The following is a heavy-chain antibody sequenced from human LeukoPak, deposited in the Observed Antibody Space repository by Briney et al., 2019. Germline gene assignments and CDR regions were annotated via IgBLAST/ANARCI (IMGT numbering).Heavy chain of an antibody. CDR2: THYRSTWYH. V-gene: IGHV6-1*01. D-gene: IGHD2-2*01. J-gene: IGHJ4*02. CDR1: GDSVSSNTAA. Sequence: SQTLSLTCAISGDSVSSNTAAWNWIRQSPSRGLEWLGRTHYRSTWYHDYAESVKSRITINPDTSKNHFSLQLNSVTPEDTAVYYCARERPPEYCSSTNCYRNYFDHWGQGTLVTVSA. CDR3: ARERPPEYCSSTNCYRNYFDH.